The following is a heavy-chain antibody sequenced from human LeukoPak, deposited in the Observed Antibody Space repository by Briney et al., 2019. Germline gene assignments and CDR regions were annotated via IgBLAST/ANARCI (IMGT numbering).Heavy chain of an antibody. CDR3: ARDRFMVRGVMVGTFDL. J-gene: IGHJ3*01. V-gene: IGHV3-33*01. D-gene: IGHD3-10*01. CDR1: GFTFSDYA. CDR2: IGYDGSNK. Sequence: GRSLRLSCAASGFTFSDYAMHWVRQAPGKGLEWVAVIGYDGSNKYDADSVKGRFTISRDNSKNMIYLQMNSLRAEDTAVYYCARDRFMVRGVMVGTFDLWGQGTMVTVSS.